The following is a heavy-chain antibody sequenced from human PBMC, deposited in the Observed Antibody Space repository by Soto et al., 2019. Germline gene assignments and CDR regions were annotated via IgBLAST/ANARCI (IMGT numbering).Heavy chain of an antibody. CDR3: AHVLVVVANYGMDV. J-gene: IGHJ6*02. V-gene: IGHV2-5*02. D-gene: IGHD2-15*01. Sequence: QITLKESGPTLVKPTQTLTLTCTFSGFSLSTSGVGVGWIRQPPGKALEWLALIYWDDDKRYSPSLTSRLTITKDTSKNHVVLTRTNMDPVDTATYYCAHVLVVVANYGMDVWGQGTTVTVSS. CDR2: IYWDDDK. CDR1: GFSLSTSGVG.